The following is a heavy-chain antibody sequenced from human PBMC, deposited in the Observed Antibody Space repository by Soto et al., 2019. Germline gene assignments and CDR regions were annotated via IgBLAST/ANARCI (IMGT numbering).Heavy chain of an antibody. D-gene: IGHD4-17*01. J-gene: IGHJ4*02. V-gene: IGHV3-30*18. Sequence: QVQLLESGGGVVQPGRSLRLSCAASGFTFSNYGMHWVRQAPGQGLEWVAVISYHGSDKYYADSVKGRFTISRDNSKNTMYLQMDSLRAEDKSLYDCAKDHLTTTGTTVGYWGQGTLVTVSS. CDR1: GFTFSNYG. CDR2: ISYHGSDK. CDR3: AKDHLTTTGTTVGY.